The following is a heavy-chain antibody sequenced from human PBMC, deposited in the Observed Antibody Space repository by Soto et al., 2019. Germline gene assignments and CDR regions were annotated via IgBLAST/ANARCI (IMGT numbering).Heavy chain of an antibody. CDR1: GVSISRYY. J-gene: IGHJ4*02. Sequence: SATLSLTCTVSGVSISRYYWSWIRQPPGKGLEWIVYIYYSGSTNYNPSLKSRVTISVDTSKNQFSLKLSSVTAADTAVYYCARGYCSSTSCYSSPFDYWGQGTLVTVS. CDR3: ARGYCSSTSCYSSPFDY. D-gene: IGHD2-2*01. V-gene: IGHV4-59*01. CDR2: IYYSGST.